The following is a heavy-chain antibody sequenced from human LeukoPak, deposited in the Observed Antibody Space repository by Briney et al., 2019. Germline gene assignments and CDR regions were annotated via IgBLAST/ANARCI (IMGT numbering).Heavy chain of an antibody. V-gene: IGHV4-31*03. CDR3: AREKIRRFDY. CDR2: ICYSGST. Sequence: PSQTLSLTCTVSGGSISSGGYYWSWIRQHPGKGLEWIGYICYSGSTYYNPSLKSRVTISVDTSKNQFSLKLSSVTAADTAVYYCAREKIRRFDYWGQGTLVTVSS. J-gene: IGHJ4*02. D-gene: IGHD4-17*01. CDR1: GGSISSGGYY.